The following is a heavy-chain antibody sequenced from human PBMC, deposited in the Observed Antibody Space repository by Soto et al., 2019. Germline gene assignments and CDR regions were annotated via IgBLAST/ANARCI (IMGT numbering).Heavy chain of an antibody. CDR1: GGSISSGGYS. Sequence: QLQLQESGSGLVKPSQTLSLTCAVSGGSISSGGYSWSWIRQPPGKGLEWIGYIYHSGSTYYNPSLNSRVTISVDRSKNQFSRKLSSVTASDTAVYYCARDGVYGDYSFDYWGQGPLVTVSS. D-gene: IGHD4-17*01. J-gene: IGHJ4*02. CDR2: IYHSGST. CDR3: ARDGVYGDYSFDY. V-gene: IGHV4-30-2*01.